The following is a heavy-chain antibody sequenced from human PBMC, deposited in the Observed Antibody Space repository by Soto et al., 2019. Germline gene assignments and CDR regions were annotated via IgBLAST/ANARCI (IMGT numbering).Heavy chain of an antibody. CDR3: ARWRYGDS. D-gene: IGHD1-1*01. Sequence: QVHLVQSGAEVRKPGASVKVSCKGSGCTFTSYGIAWVRQAPGQGLEWMGWISAHNDNTNYAQKVQGRVTVTRDTSTCTAYMELRKLRSADTAVYYLARWRYGDSWGQGALVTVSS. CDR1: GCTFTSYG. CDR2: ISAHNDNT. J-gene: IGHJ4*02. V-gene: IGHV1-18*01.